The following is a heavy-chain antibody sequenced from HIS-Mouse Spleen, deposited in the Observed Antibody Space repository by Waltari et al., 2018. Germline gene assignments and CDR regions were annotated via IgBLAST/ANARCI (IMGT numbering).Heavy chain of an antibody. J-gene: IGHJ3*02. D-gene: IGHD7-27*01. CDR3: ARVGLGIAFDI. CDR1: GYTFTGYY. V-gene: IGHV1-2*06. CDR2: MHPTRGCT. Sequence: QVQLVQSGAEVKKPGASVKVSCKASGYTFTGYYMHWVRQAPGQGLEWRGRMHPTRGCTNYAQKFQGRVTMTRDTSISTAYMELSRLRSDDTAVYYCARVGLGIAFDIWGQGTMVTVSS.